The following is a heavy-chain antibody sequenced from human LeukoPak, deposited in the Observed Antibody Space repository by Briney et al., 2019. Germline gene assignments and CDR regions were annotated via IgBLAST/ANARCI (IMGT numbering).Heavy chain of an antibody. CDR2: IYYSGST. V-gene: IGHV4-39*01. Sequence: SETLSLTCTVSGDSISSSSYYWGWIRQPPGKGLEWIGNIYYSGSTYYNPSLKSRVTISVDTSKNQFSLKLSSVTAADTAVYYCATTGGYGLGWGQGTLVTVSS. CDR1: GDSISSSSYY. CDR3: ATTGGYGLG. J-gene: IGHJ4*02. D-gene: IGHD3-16*01.